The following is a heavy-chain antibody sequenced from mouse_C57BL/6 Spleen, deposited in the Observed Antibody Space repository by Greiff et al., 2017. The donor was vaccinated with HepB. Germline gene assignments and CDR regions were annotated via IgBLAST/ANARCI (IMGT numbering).Heavy chain of an antibody. CDR3: ARSGDGAPY. Sequence: EVKLVESGPELVKPGASVKIPCKASGYTFTDYNMDWVKQSHGKSLEWIGDINPNNGGTIYNQKFKGKATMTVDKSSSTAYMELRSLTSEDTAVYYCARSGDGAPYWGQGTLVTVSA. J-gene: IGHJ3*01. CDR1: GYTFTDYN. V-gene: IGHV1-18*01. CDR2: INPNNGGT. D-gene: IGHD3-1*01.